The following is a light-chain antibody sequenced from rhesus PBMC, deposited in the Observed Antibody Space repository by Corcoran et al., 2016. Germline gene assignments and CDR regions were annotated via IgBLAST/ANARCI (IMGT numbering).Light chain of an antibody. V-gene: IGKV1-25*01. Sequence: DIQMTQSPSSLSASVGDRVTITCRASQGISNNLAWYQQKPGKVPKLLIYKASTLHSGIPSRFSGSGSGTDVTLTISSLQPEDFATYYCQHYYSTPFTFGPGTKLDIK. CDR3: QHYYSTPFT. J-gene: IGKJ3*01. CDR2: KAS. CDR1: QGISNN.